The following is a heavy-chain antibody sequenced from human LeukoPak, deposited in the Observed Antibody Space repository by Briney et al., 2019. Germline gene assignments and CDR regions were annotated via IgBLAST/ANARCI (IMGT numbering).Heavy chain of an antibody. D-gene: IGHD5-18*01. CDR2: INSDGSST. V-gene: IGHV3-74*01. Sequence: GGSLRLSCAASGFTFNDYYMSWIRQAPGKGLVWVSRINSDGSSTSYADSVKGRFTISRDNAKNTLYLQMNSLRAEDTAVYYCARTRGYSYGFNGWGQGTLVTVSS. J-gene: IGHJ4*02. CDR1: GFTFNDYY. CDR3: ARTRGYSYGFNG.